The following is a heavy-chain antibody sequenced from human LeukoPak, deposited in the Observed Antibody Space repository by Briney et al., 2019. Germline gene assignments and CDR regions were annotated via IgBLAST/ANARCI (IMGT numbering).Heavy chain of an antibody. J-gene: IGHJ4*02. D-gene: IGHD2-8*01. CDR2: IIPRSGGA. CDR3: TTEDKYCTTSACGDY. Sequence: ASVKVSCKTSGYTFTDYYIHWVRQAPGQGLEWIGLIIPRSGGATYAHQCRGRVTMTRDTSISAAYMEVSSLSSDDTAIYYCTTEDKYCTTSACGDYWGQGTLVTVSS. V-gene: IGHV1-2*06. CDR1: GYTFTDYY.